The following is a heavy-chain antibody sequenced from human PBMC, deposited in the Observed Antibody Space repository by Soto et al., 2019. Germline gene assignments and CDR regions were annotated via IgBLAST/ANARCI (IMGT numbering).Heavy chain of an antibody. CDR2: ISGSGGST. CDR1: GFTFSSYA. Sequence: EVLLLESGGGLVQPGGSLRLSCAASGFTFSSYAMNWVRQAPGKGLEWVSVISGSGGSTYYADSVKGRFTISRDTSKITLYLQMNSLRAEDTAVYYSATRAHGLYFDYWGQGNVVTVSS. CDR3: ATRAHGLYFDY. V-gene: IGHV3-23*01. J-gene: IGHJ4*02.